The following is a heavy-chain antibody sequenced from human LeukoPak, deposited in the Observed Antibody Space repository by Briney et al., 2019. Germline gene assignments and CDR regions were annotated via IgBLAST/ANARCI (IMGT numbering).Heavy chain of an antibody. CDR2: INPSDHNT. J-gene: IGHJ4*02. V-gene: IGHV1-46*01. CDR3: ARTWATTYYYGSGTYFDF. CDR1: GYTFTSYY. Sequence: ASVKVSCKASGYTFTSYYMHWVRQAPGQGLEWMGIINPSDHNTTYAQKFQGRVTMTRDTSTGTVYMELSSLGSEDTALYYCARTWATTYYYGSGTYFDFWGQGTLVTVSS. D-gene: IGHD3-10*01.